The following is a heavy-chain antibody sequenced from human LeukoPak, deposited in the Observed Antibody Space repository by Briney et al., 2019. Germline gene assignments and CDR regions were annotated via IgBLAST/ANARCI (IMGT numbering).Heavy chain of an antibody. J-gene: IGHJ4*02. D-gene: IGHD3-10*01. V-gene: IGHV4-4*07. CDR2: IYTSGST. CDR3: ARVRRDMVRGGSYYFDY. Sequence: SETLSLTCTVSGGFISSYYWSWIRQPAGKGLEWIGRIYTSGSTNYNPSLKRRVTMSVDTSKNQFSLKLSSVTAADTAVYYCARVRRDMVRGGSYYFDYWGQGTLVTVSS. CDR1: GGFISSYY.